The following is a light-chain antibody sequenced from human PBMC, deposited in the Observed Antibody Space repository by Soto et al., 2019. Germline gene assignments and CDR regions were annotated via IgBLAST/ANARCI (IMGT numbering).Light chain of an antibody. V-gene: IGKV3-11*01. Sequence: EIVLTQSPATLSLSPGERATLSCRASQSVGSYLAWYQQKPGQAPRLLIYDASSRATGIPARFSGSGSGTVFTLTISSLEPEDFVVYFCQQRSNWPPLTFGQGTRLEIK. CDR2: DAS. CDR3: QQRSNWPPLT. J-gene: IGKJ5*01. CDR1: QSVGSY.